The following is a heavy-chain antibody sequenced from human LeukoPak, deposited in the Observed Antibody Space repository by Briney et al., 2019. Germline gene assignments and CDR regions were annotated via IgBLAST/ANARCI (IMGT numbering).Heavy chain of an antibody. CDR3: ARRGRAAGKYGGYDYYYFDY. CDR2: INHSGGT. D-gene: IGHD5-12*01. Sequence: SETLSLTCAVYGGSFSDYSWTWIRQPPGKGLEWIGEINHSGGTNHNPSLKSRVTISVDTSKNRFSLKLSSVTAADTAVYYCARRGRAAGKYGGYDYYYFDYWGQGTLVTVSS. V-gene: IGHV4-34*01. CDR1: GGSFSDYS. J-gene: IGHJ4*02.